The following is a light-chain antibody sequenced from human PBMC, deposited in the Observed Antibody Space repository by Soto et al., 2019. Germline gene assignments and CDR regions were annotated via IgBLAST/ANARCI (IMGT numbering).Light chain of an antibody. CDR2: GNS. CDR3: QSYDSTLSARYV. V-gene: IGLV1-40*01. CDR1: SSNIGAGYD. J-gene: IGLJ1*01. Sequence: QSVLTQPPSVSGAPGQRVTISCTGSSSNIGAGYDVHWYQQRPGTAPKLLIFGNSNRPSGVPDRFSGSKSGTSASLAITGLQAEDEGDYYCQSYDSTLSARYVFETGTKLTVL.